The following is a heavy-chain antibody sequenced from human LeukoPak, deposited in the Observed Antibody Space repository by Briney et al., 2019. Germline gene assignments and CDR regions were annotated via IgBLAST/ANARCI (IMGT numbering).Heavy chain of an antibody. J-gene: IGHJ4*02. V-gene: IGHV3-33*01. CDR1: GFPFSNYG. Sequence: PGGSLRLSCGVSGFPFSNYGMHWVRQAPGKGLEWVAVIWYDGSNKYYADSVKGRFTISRDNSKNTLYLQMNSLRVEDTAVYYCASLGSNYFDYWGQGTLVTVSS. D-gene: IGHD3-10*01. CDR2: IWYDGSNK. CDR3: ASLGSNYFDY.